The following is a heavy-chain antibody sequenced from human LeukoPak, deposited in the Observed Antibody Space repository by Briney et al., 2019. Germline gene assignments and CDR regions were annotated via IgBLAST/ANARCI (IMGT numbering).Heavy chain of an antibody. CDR2: IKQDGSEK. V-gene: IGHV3-7*01. Sequence: GGALRLSCAASGFTYSRYWMRGVRQAPGKRREGVANIKQDGSEKHYVDSVTGRFTISTHNAKNSLYLQMNSLRAEDTAVYYCATDYRNHYGMDLWGQGTTVTVSS. J-gene: IGHJ6*02. CDR1: GFTYSRYW. CDR3: ATDYRNHYGMDL. D-gene: IGHD4-11*01.